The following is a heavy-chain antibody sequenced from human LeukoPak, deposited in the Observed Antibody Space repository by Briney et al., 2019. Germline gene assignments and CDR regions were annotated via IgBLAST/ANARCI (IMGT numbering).Heavy chain of an antibody. CDR3: AKTFGTIDPFEY. V-gene: IGHV3-23*01. D-gene: IGHD2-2*01. J-gene: IGHJ4*02. Sequence: GGSLRLSCVASGFTFSKFAVSWVRQAPGKGLEWVSSISASGGKTYDADSVKGRFTISRDNSKSTFYLDMNSLRADDTAVYYCAKTFGTIDPFEYWGQGTLVTVSS. CDR2: ISASGGKT. CDR1: GFTFSKFA.